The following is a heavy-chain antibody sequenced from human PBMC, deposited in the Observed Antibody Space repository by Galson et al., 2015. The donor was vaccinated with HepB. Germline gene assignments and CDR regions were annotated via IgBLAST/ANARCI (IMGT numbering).Heavy chain of an antibody. CDR3: ARVPSSSLLGYYYGMDV. D-gene: IGHD6-13*01. CDR1: GGTFSSYA. CDR2: IIPIFGTA. Sequence: SVKVSCKASGGTFSSYAISWVRQAPGQGLEWMGGIIPIFGTANYAQKFQGRVTITADKSTSTAYMELSSLRSEDTAVYYCARVPSSSLLGYYYGMDVWGQGTTVTVSS. V-gene: IGHV1-69*06. J-gene: IGHJ6*02.